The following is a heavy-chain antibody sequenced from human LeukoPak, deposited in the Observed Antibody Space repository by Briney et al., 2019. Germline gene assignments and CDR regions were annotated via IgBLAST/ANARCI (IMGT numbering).Heavy chain of an antibody. CDR3: ANGATYYDFWSGYYTPLDY. Sequence: SETLSLTCTVSGGSISSSSYYWGWIRQPPGKGLEWIGSIYYSGSTYYNPSLKSRVTISVDTSKNQFSLKLSSVTAADTAVYYCANGATYYDFWSGYYTPLDYWGQGTLVTVSS. J-gene: IGHJ4*02. CDR2: IYYSGST. D-gene: IGHD3-3*01. CDR1: GGSISSSSYY. V-gene: IGHV4-39*01.